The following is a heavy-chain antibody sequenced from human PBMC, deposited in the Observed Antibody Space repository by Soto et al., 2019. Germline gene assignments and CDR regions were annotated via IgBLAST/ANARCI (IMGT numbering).Heavy chain of an antibody. J-gene: IGHJ3*02. CDR3: ARRYSSAFDI. V-gene: IGHV4-61*01. D-gene: IGHD6-13*01. CDR2: IYYSGST. Sequence: XXTLSLTCTVSGGSVSSGSYFWSWIRQPPGKGLEWIGYIYYSGSTNYNPSLKSRVTISVDTSKNQFSLKLSSVTAADTAVYYCARRYSSAFDIWGQGTMVTVS. CDR1: GGSVSSGSYF.